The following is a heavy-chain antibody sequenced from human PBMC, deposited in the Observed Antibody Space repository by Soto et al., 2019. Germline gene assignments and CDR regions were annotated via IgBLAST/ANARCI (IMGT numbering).Heavy chain of an antibody. Sequence: QVQLVQSGAEVKKPGSSVKVSCKASGGTFSSYTISWVRQAPGQGLEWMGRIIPILGIANYAQKFQGRVTITADKSTSTAYMELSSLRSEDTAVYYCARDRTTNTVVTPPADYWGQGTLVTVSS. D-gene: IGHD2-15*01. J-gene: IGHJ4*02. CDR1: GGTFSSYT. CDR3: ARDRTTNTVVTPPADY. V-gene: IGHV1-69*08. CDR2: IIPILGIA.